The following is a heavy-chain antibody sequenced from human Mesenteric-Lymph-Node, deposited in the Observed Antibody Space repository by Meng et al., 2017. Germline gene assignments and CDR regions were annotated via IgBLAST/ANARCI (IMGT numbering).Heavy chain of an antibody. J-gene: IGHJ4*01. CDR3: ARVDSSGYFLDY. CDR1: GGSISSGGHP. CDR2: IYYSGST. D-gene: IGHD3-22*01. V-gene: IGHV4-31*03. Sequence: QVQLQESGPGLVKPAQTLSLTCTVSGGSISSGGHPWSWIRQHPGKGLEWIAYIYYSGSTYYNPSLKSRVILSVDTSKNQFSLKLSSVTAADTAVYYCARVDSSGYFLDYWGQGTLVTVSS.